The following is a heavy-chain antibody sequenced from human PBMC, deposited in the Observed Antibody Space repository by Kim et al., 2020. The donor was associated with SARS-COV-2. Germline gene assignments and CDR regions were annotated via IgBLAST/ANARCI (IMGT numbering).Heavy chain of an antibody. J-gene: IGHJ5*02. CDR2: IYYTGST. CDR1: GDSIRSGGFY. Sequence: SETLSLTCTISGDSIRSGGFYWSWLRQHPGKGLEWIGYIYYTGSTYYNPSLKDRLTMSVDTSKNQFSLSLTSVTAADTAIYYCARVGGVVTAIRFDPWGQRILVTVSS. V-gene: IGHV4-31*03. D-gene: IGHD2-21*02. CDR3: ARVGGVVTAIRFDP.